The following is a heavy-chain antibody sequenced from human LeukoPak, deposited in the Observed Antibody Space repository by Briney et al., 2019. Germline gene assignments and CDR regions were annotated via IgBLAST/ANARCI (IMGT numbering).Heavy chain of an antibody. V-gene: IGHV3-23*01. CDR1: GFTFSSYA. CDR2: ISDSGGST. J-gene: IGHJ6*02. CDR3: AKDSPYSSSRYGMDV. Sequence: PGGSLRLSCAASGFTFSSYAMSWVRQAPGKGLEWVSAISDSGGSTFYADSVKGRFTISRDNSKNTLYLQMNSLRAEDTAVYYCAKDSPYSSSRYGMDVWGQGTTVTV. D-gene: IGHD6-13*01.